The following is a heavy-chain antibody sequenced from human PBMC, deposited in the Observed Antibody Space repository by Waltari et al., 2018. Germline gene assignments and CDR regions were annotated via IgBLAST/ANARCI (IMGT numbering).Heavy chain of an antibody. CDR1: GGSISSYY. CDR3: ARERGYYYYMDV. Sequence: QVQLQESGPGLVKPSETLSLTCPVSGGSISSYYWSWIRQPPGKGLEWIGYIYYSGSTNYNPSLKSRVTISVDTSKNQFSLKLSSVTAADTAVYYCARERGYYYYMDVWGKGTTVTISS. V-gene: IGHV4-59*01. J-gene: IGHJ6*03. CDR2: IYYSGST.